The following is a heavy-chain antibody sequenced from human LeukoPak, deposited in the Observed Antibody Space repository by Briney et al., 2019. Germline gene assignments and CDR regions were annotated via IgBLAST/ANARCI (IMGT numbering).Heavy chain of an antibody. J-gene: IGHJ4*02. CDR3: ARFIEARPKDYLDY. CDR1: GYSFTSYW. Sequence: GESLKISCEASGYSFTSYWIGWVRQMPGKGLEWVGIIHPANSDTRYSPSFQGRVIMSVDESINTAYLQWSSLRASDTAMYYCARFIEARPKDYLDYWGQGTLATVSS. CDR2: IHPANSDT. D-gene: IGHD6-6*01. V-gene: IGHV5-51*01.